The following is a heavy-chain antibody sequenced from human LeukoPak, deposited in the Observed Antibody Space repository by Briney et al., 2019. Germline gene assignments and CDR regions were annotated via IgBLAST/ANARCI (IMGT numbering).Heavy chain of an antibody. CDR3: AGGGLRYFDWLDY. D-gene: IGHD3-9*01. V-gene: IGHV1-8*01. CDR2: MNPNSGNT. Sequence: GASVKVSCKASGYTFTSYDINWVRQATGQGLEWMGWMNPNSGNTGYAQKFQGRVTMTRDTSISTAYMELSRLRSDDTAVYYCAGGGLRYFDWLDYWGQGTLVTVSS. J-gene: IGHJ4*02. CDR1: GYTFTSYD.